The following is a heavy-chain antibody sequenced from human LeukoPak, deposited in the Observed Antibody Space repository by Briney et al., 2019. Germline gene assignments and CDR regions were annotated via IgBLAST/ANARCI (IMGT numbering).Heavy chain of an antibody. CDR2: IYYSGST. D-gene: IGHD1-1*01. J-gene: IGHJ3*02. CDR3: ARLYHPPNWNDVFDAFDI. CDR1: GGSISSSSYY. V-gene: IGHV4-39*01. Sequence: SETLSLTCTVSGGSISSSSYYWGWIRQPPGKGLEWIGSIYYSGSTYYNPSLKSRVTISVDTSKNQFSLKLSSVTAAHTAVYYCARLYHPPNWNDVFDAFDIWGQGTMVTVSS.